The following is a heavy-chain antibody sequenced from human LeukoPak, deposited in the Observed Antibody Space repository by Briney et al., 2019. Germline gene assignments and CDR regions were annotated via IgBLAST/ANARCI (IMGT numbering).Heavy chain of an antibody. Sequence: PGGSLRLSCEASGFTFNTCAMSWVRQAPGKGLEWVSAISESGSGTYYADSVKGRFTISRDNSKNTLYLQMNSLRVDDTALYYCAKGVFGVNRAFDYRGQGTLVTVSS. D-gene: IGHD3-3*01. CDR2: ISESGSGT. V-gene: IGHV3-23*01. CDR3: AKGVFGVNRAFDY. CDR1: GFTFNTCA. J-gene: IGHJ4*02.